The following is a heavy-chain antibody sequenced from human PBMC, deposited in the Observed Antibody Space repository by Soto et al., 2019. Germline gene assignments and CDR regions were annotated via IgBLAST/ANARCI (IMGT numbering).Heavy chain of an antibody. CDR1: GGSFSGYY. CDR3: ARGPYIVVVTAIRVGGPNFDY. CDR2: INHSGST. D-gene: IGHD2-21*02. J-gene: IGHJ4*02. V-gene: IGHV4-34*01. Sequence: PSETLSLTCAVYGGSFSGYYWSWIRQPPGKGLEWIGEINHSGSTNYNPSLKSRVTISVDTSKNQFSLKLSSVTAADTAVYYCARGPYIVVVTAIRVGGPNFDYWGQGTLVTVSS.